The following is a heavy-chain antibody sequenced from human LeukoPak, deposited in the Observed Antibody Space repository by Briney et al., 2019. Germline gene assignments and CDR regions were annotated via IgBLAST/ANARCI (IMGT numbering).Heavy chain of an antibody. Sequence: PGGSLRLSCAASGFTFSSYGMSWVRQAPGKGLEWVSAISGSGGSTYYADSVKGRFTISRDNSKNTLYLQMNSLRAEDTAVYYCARDRYYGSGSFVYYFDYWGQGTLVTVSS. CDR2: ISGSGGST. J-gene: IGHJ4*02. D-gene: IGHD3-10*01. V-gene: IGHV3-23*01. CDR3: ARDRYYGSGSFVYYFDY. CDR1: GFTFSSYG.